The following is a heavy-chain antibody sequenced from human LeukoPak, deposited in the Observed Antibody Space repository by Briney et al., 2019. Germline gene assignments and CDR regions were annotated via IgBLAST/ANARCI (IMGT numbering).Heavy chain of an antibody. D-gene: IGHD3-22*01. CDR3: ARDVGYYDSSGYLGY. J-gene: IGHJ4*02. CDR1: GFTFSSYW. Sequence: GGSLRLSCAASGFTFSSYWMSWVRQAPGKGLEWVANIKQDGSEKYYVDSVKGRFTISRDNAKNSLYLQMNSLRAEDTAVYHCARDVGYYDSSGYLGYWSQGTLVTVSS. CDR2: IKQDGSEK. V-gene: IGHV3-7*01.